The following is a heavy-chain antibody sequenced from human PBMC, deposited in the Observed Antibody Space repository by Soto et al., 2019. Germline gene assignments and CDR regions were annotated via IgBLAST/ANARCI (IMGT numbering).Heavy chain of an antibody. J-gene: IGHJ3*02. CDR2: IYYSGST. Sequence: PSETLSLTCTVSGGSISSSSYYWGWIRQPPGKGLEWIGSIYYSGSTYYNPSLKSRVTISVDTSKNQLSLKLSSVTAADTAVYYCARPEPSGSYKIDAFDIWGQGTMVTVSS. CDR3: ARPEPSGSYKIDAFDI. V-gene: IGHV4-39*01. D-gene: IGHD3-10*01. CDR1: GGSISSSSYY.